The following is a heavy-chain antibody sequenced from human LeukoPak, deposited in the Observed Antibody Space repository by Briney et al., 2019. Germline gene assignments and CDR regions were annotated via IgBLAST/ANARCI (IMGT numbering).Heavy chain of an antibody. CDR3: ARLRKAVNYFDY. CDR1: GGSISSSY. CDR2: TSYSGST. Sequence: SETLSLTCTVSGGSISSSYWSWIRQPPGKGLEWIGYTSYSGSTDYNPSLKSRVTISVDRSKNQFSLKLSSVTAADTAVYYCARLRKAVNYFDYWGQGTLVTVSS. V-gene: IGHV4-59*12. J-gene: IGHJ4*02.